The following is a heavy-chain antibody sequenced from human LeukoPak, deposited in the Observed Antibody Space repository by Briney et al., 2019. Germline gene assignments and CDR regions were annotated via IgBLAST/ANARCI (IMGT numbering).Heavy chain of an antibody. CDR3: AREPGTDYRKYYFDY. Sequence: GGSLRLSCAASGFAVSSNYMSWVRQAPGMGLEWVSVIYSGGTTYYADSVKGRFTISRDNSKNVLYLQMNSLRAEDTAVYYCAREPGTDYRKYYFDYWGQGILVTVSS. CDR1: GFAVSSNY. CDR2: IYSGGTT. V-gene: IGHV3-53*01. D-gene: IGHD3/OR15-3a*01. J-gene: IGHJ4*02.